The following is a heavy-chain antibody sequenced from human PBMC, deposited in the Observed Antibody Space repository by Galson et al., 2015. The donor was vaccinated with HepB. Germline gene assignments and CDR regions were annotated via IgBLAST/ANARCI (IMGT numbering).Heavy chain of an antibody. CDR1: GFTFSSYA. J-gene: IGHJ4*02. Sequence: SLRLSCAASGFTFSSYAMSWVRQAPGKGLEWVSAISGSGGSTYYADSVKGRFTISRDNSKNTLYLQMNSLRAEDTAVYYCAKDALFGRLFPFSSGWYRDYWGQGTLVTVSS. CDR2: ISGSGGST. CDR3: AKDALFGRLFPFSSGWYRDY. D-gene: IGHD6-19*01. V-gene: IGHV3-23*01.